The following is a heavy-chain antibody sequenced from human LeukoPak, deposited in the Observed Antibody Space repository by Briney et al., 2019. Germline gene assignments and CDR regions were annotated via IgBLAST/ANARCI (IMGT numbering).Heavy chain of an antibody. CDR1: GFTFSSYA. J-gene: IGHJ4*02. D-gene: IGHD3-16*01. Sequence: GGSLRLSCAASGFTFSSYAMSWVRQAPGKGLEWVSGISGSGGSTYYADSVKGRITISRDNSKNTLYLQMNSLRAEDTAVYYCAKGKGDTGGSFDYWGQGTLVTVS. CDR3: AKGKGDTGGSFDY. CDR2: ISGSGGST. V-gene: IGHV3-23*01.